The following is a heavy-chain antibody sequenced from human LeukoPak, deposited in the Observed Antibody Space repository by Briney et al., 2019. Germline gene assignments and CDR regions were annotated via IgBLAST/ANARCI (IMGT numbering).Heavy chain of an antibody. CDR2: ISYDGSNK. Sequence: GGSLRLSCAASGFTFSSYAMHWVRQAPGKGLERVAVISYDGSNKYYADSVKGRFTISRDNSKNTLYLQMNSLRAEDTAVYYCARESTMIVVEYYFDYWGQGTLVTVSS. CDR3: ARESTMIVVEYYFDY. J-gene: IGHJ4*02. V-gene: IGHV3-30-3*01. CDR1: GFTFSSYA. D-gene: IGHD3-22*01.